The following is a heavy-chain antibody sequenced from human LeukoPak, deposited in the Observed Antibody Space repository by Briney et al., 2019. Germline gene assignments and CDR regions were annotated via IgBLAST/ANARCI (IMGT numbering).Heavy chain of an antibody. CDR2: IYYSGST. J-gene: IGHJ3*02. V-gene: IGHV4-39*07. Sequence: KPSETLSLTCTVSGGSISSSSYYWGWIRQPPGKGLEWIGSIYYSGSTYYNPSLKSRVTISVDTSKNQFSLKLSSVTAADTAVYYCARDEGAYCSSTSCSHAFDIWGQGTMVTVSS. CDR1: GGSISSSSYY. CDR3: ARDEGAYCSSTSCSHAFDI. D-gene: IGHD2-2*01.